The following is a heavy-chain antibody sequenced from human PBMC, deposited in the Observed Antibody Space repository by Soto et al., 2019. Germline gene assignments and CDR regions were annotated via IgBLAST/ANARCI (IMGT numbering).Heavy chain of an antibody. CDR2: ISSSSSTI. J-gene: IGHJ6*03. D-gene: IGHD6-13*01. V-gene: IGHV3-48*01. CDR3: ARGLAAAGGGYYYYYMDV. Sequence: GGSLRLSCAASGFTFSSYSMNWVRQAPGKGLEWVSYISSSSSTIYYADSVKGRFTISRDNAKNSLYLQMNSLRAEDTAVYYCARGLAAAGGGYYYYYMDVWGEGTTVTVSS. CDR1: GFTFSSYS.